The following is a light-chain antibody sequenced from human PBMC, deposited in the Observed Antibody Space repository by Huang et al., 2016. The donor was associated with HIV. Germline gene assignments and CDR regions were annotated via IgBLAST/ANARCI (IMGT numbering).Light chain of an antibody. J-gene: IGKJ1*01. CDR3: QQYNSYSRT. CDR2: KAS. CDR1: QSISSW. V-gene: IGKV1-5*03. Sequence: DIQMTQSPSTLSASVGDRVTITCRASQSISSWLVWDQQKPGKAPKLLIYKASSLESGVPSRFSGSGSGTEFTLTISSLQPDDFATYYCQQYNSYSRTFGQGTKVEIK.